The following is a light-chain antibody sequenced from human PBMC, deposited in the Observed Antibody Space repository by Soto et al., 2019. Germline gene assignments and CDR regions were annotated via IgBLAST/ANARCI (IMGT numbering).Light chain of an antibody. CDR1: SSDVGGYSY. J-gene: IGLJ2*01. CDR3: SSYGGSNNLV. V-gene: IGLV2-8*01. Sequence: SVLTQPPSASGSPGQSVTISCTGASSDVGGYSYVSWYQQHPGKAPKLMIYEVSKRPSGVPDRFSGSKSGNTASLTVSGLQAEDEADYYCSSYGGSNNLVFGGGTQLTAL. CDR2: EVS.